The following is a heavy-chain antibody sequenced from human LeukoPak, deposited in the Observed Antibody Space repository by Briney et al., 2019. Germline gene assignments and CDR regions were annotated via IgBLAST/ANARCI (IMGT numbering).Heavy chain of an antibody. CDR2: ISAYNGNT. CDR3: AREGSDYDILTGYYPL. V-gene: IGHV1-18*01. Sequence: ASVKVSCKASGYTFTSYGISWVRQAPGQGLEWMGWISAYNGNTNYAQKLQGRVTMTTDTSTSTAYMELRSLRSDDTAVYYCAREGSDYDILTGYYPLWGQGTLVTVSS. D-gene: IGHD3-9*01. CDR1: GYTFTSYG. J-gene: IGHJ4*02.